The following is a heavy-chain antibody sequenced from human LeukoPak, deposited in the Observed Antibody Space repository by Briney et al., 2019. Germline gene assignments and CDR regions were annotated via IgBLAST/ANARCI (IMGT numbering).Heavy chain of an antibody. CDR2: ISGSGGST. CDR1: GFTFSSYA. CDR3: AKEGGSSTWYDGWFDP. D-gene: IGHD6-13*01. J-gene: IGHJ5*02. Sequence: GGSLRLSCAASGFTFSSYAMSWVRQAPGKGLEWVSGISGSGGSTYYADSVKGRFTISRDTSKNTLYLQMNTLRAEDTAVYYCAKEGGSSTWYDGWFDPWGQGTLVTASS. V-gene: IGHV3-23*01.